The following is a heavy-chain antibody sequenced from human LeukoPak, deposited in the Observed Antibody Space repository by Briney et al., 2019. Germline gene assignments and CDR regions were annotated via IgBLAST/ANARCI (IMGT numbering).Heavy chain of an antibody. Sequence: GASVKVSCKASGGTFSSYAISWVRQAPGQGLEWMGGIIPIFGTANYAQKFRGRVTITTDESTSTAYMELSSLRSEDTAVYYCAREGVWGPSSYFDYWGQGTLVTVSS. CDR1: GGTFSSYA. V-gene: IGHV1-69*05. CDR3: AREGVWGPSSYFDY. J-gene: IGHJ4*02. CDR2: IIPIFGTA. D-gene: IGHD7-27*01.